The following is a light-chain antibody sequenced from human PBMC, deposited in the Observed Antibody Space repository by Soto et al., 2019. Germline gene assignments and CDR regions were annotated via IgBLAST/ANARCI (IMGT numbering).Light chain of an antibody. CDR1: TGTVTSGHY. CDR2: DTT. J-gene: IGLJ3*02. Sequence: QAVVTQETSMSVSPGGTVTLTCGSSTGTVTSGHYPYWFQQKPGQAPRTLIYDTTNKQSWTPARFSGSLLGGKVALTLSGAQPEDEADYYCLLPYSDAWVFGGGTKLTVL. V-gene: IGLV7-46*01. CDR3: LLPYSDAWV.